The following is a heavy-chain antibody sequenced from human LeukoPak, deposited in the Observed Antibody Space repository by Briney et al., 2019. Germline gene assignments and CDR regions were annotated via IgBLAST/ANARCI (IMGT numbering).Heavy chain of an antibody. CDR2: ISSSGSTI. D-gene: IGHD2-2*01. CDR3: AIDPEDIVVVPAATKDFDY. CDR1: GFTFSDYY. V-gene: IGHV3-11*04. Sequence: GGSLRLSCAASGFTFSDYYMSWIRQAPGKGLEWVSYISSSGSTIYYADSVKGRFTISRDNAKNSLYLQMNSLRAEDTAVYYCAIDPEDIVVVPAATKDFDYWGQGTLVTVSS. J-gene: IGHJ4*02.